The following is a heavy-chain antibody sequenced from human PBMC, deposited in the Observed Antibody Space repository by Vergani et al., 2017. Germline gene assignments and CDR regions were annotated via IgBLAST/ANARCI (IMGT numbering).Heavy chain of an antibody. CDR1: GFTFSSYA. V-gene: IGHV3-23*01. D-gene: IGHD2-2*01. Sequence: EVQLLESGGGLVQPGGSLRLSCAASGFTFSSYAMSWVRQAPGKGLEWVSAISGSGGSTYYADSVKGRFTISRDNSKNTLYLQMNGLRAEDTAVYYCAKDPRPSGQLLSQHWGQGTLVTVSS. CDR3: AKDPRPSGQLLSQH. J-gene: IGHJ1*01. CDR2: ISGSGGST.